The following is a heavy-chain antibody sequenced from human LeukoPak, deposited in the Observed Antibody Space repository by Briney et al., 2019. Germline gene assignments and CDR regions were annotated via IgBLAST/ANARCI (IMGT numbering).Heavy chain of an antibody. V-gene: IGHV4-59*01. Sequence: SETLSLTCAVYGGSFSGYYWSWIRQPPGKGLEWIGYIYYSGSTNYNPSLKSRVTISVDTSKNQFSLKLSSVTAADTAVYYCASTVGVELRPRDAFDIWGQGTMVTVSS. CDR3: ASTVGVELRPRDAFDI. CDR1: GGSFSGYY. J-gene: IGHJ3*02. CDR2: IYYSGST. D-gene: IGHD3-16*01.